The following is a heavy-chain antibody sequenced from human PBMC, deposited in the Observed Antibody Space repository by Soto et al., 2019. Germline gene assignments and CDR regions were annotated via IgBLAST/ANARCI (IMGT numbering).Heavy chain of an antibody. J-gene: IGHJ4*02. Sequence: VKVSCKASGFTFTSSAVQWVRQARGQRLEWIGWIVVGSGNTNYAQKFQERVTITRDMSTSTAYMELSSLRSEDTAVYYGAAGDYYDSSGYLQAPIFDYWGQGTLVTVSS. CDR3: AAGDYYDSSGYLQAPIFDY. D-gene: IGHD3-22*01. CDR1: GFTFTSSA. V-gene: IGHV1-58*01. CDR2: IVVGSGNT.